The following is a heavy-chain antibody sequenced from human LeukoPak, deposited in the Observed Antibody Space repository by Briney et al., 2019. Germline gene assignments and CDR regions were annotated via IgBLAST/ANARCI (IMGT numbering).Heavy chain of an antibody. D-gene: IGHD1-26*01. CDR3: AKGWELLHYFDY. J-gene: IGHJ4*02. V-gene: IGHV3-30*02. CDR1: GFTFSSYG. CDR2: IRYDGSNK. Sequence: PGGSLRLSCAASGFTFSSYGMHWVRQAPGKGLEWVAFIRYDGSNKYYADSVKGRFTIFRDNSKNTLYLQMNSLRAEDTAVYYCAKGWELLHYFDYWGQGTLVTVSS.